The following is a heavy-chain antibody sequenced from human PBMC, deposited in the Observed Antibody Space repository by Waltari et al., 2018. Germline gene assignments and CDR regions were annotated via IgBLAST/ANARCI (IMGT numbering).Heavy chain of an antibody. J-gene: IGHJ3*02. V-gene: IGHV3-7*01. CDR3: ARDDSSSGSYDAFDI. Sequence: EVQLVESGGGLVQPGGSLRLSCAASGFRFSHYWMSWVRQAPGKGLEWVADIKGDGSRKYYLDSVRGRFSISRDNTKNSVDLQMNSLRAEDTAVYYCARDDSSSGSYDAFDIWGQGTMVAVSS. D-gene: IGHD3-22*01. CDR1: GFRFSHYW. CDR2: IKGDGSRK.